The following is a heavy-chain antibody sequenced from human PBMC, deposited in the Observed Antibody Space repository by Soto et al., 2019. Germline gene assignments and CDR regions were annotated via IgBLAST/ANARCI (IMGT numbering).Heavy chain of an antibody. J-gene: IGHJ4*02. Sequence: LRLSCAASGFTFSSYAMSWVRQAPGKGLEWVSAISGSGGSTYYADSVKGRFTISRDNSKNTLYLQMNSLRAEDTAVYYCAKDLGYSYGPYYFDYWGQGTLVTVSS. CDR1: GFTFSSYA. CDR3: AKDLGYSYGPYYFDY. D-gene: IGHD5-18*01. CDR2: ISGSGGST. V-gene: IGHV3-23*01.